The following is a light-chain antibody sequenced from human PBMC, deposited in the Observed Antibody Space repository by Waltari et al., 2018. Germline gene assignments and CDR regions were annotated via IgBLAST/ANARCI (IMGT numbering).Light chain of an antibody. Sequence: DFQLTQSPSFLSASVGDRVTITCRASQGISRHLAWYQQNPGGAPKLLIYDVSTVQSGVPSRFSGSGFGTEFTLTISSLQPEDSATYYCQKLDNYPPPTFGQGTRLEI. J-gene: IGKJ5*01. V-gene: IGKV1-9*01. CDR2: DVS. CDR1: QGISRH. CDR3: QKLDNYPPPT.